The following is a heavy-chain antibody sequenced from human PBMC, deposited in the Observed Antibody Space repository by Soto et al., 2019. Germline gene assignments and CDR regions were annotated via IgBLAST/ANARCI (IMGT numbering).Heavy chain of an antibody. CDR2: VHHSWGS. CDR3: ARNPCGGSGGSCYSGGYYYYHSVMDV. Sequence: SETLSLTCTVSGGSISSYYWSWFRQSPGKRMEWIGYVHHSWGSSYNPSLQSRVAISLDTSKNQFSLKLSSVTAADTAVYYCARNPCGGSGGSCYSGGYYYYHSVMDVWGQGTTVIVSS. D-gene: IGHD2-15*01. CDR1: GGSISSYY. V-gene: IGHV4-59*01. J-gene: IGHJ6*02.